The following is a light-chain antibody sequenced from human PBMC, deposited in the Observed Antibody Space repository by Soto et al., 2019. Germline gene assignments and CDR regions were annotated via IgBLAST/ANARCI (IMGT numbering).Light chain of an antibody. CDR2: GAS. Sequence: EIVLTQSPGTLSLSPGERATLSCRASQSVSSSYLAWYQQKPGPAPRLLIYGASSRATGIPNRFSGSGCGTDFKLTITRLEPEDFAVYYCQQYGSSPPRLTFGGGTKVEIK. CDR3: QQYGSSPPRLT. V-gene: IGKV3-20*01. J-gene: IGKJ4*01. CDR1: QSVSSSY.